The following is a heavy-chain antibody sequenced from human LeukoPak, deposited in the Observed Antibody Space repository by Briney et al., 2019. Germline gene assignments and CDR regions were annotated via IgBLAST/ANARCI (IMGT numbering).Heavy chain of an antibody. D-gene: IGHD6-19*01. V-gene: IGHV1-69*05. CDR1: GGTFSSYA. CDR3: ARENHSGWYDYFAY. Sequence: SVKVSCKASGGTFSSYAISWVRQAPGQGLEWMGGIIPIFGTANYAQKFQGRVTITTDESTRTAYMELSSLRSEDTAVYYCARENHSGWYDYFAYWGQGTLVTVSS. CDR2: IIPIFGTA. J-gene: IGHJ4*02.